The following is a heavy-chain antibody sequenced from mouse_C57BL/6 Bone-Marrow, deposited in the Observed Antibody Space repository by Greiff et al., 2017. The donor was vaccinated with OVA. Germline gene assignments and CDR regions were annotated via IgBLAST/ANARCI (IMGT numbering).Heavy chain of an antibody. CDR2: IYPGSGNT. V-gene: IGHV1-66*01. J-gene: IGHJ1*03. CDR3: ARSPLYYYGSSWYFDV. Sequence: VQLQQSGPELVKPGASVKISCKASGYSFTSYYIHWVKQRPGQGLEWIGWIYPGSGNTKYNEKFKGKATLTADTSSSTAYMQLSSLTSEDSAVYYCARSPLYYYGSSWYFDVWGTGTTVTVSS. CDR1: GYSFTSYY. D-gene: IGHD1-1*01.